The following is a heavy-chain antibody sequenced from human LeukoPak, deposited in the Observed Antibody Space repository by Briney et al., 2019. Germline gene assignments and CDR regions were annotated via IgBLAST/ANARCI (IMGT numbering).Heavy chain of an antibody. Sequence: GASVKVSCKASGYTFTSYGISGVRQAPGQGLEWMGWISAYNGNTNYAQKLQGRVTMTTDTSTSTAYMELRSLRSADTAVYYCARTPQFGVVIIYWFDPWGQGTLVTVSS. V-gene: IGHV1-18*01. D-gene: IGHD3-3*01. CDR1: GYTFTSYG. CDR3: ARTPQFGVVIIYWFDP. J-gene: IGHJ5*02. CDR2: ISAYNGNT.